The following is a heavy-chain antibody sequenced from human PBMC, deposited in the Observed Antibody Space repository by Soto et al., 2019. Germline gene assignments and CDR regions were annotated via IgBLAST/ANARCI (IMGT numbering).Heavy chain of an antibody. CDR3: TGGPPRVQWFDP. CDR2: IYFTGST. CDR1: GGAGSSGTYY. J-gene: IGHJ5*02. V-gene: IGHV4-61*01. Sequence: SETLSLTCTVSGGAGSSGTYYWSWIRQPPGKGLEWIGHIYFTGSTNYNPSPKSRVTMSLDTSRNQFSLKMSSVTAADTAVYYCTGGPPRVQWFDPWGLGTLVTVSS.